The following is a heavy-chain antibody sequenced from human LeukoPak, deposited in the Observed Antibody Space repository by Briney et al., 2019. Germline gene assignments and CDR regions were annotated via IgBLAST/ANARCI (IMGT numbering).Heavy chain of an antibody. Sequence: SETLSLTCTVSGGSISSSSYYWGWIRQPPGKGLDWIGSIYYSGSTYYNPSLKSRVTISVDTSKNQFSLKLSSVTAADTAVYYCARDRETYYYDSSGHRAFDIWGQRTMVTVSS. D-gene: IGHD3-22*01. V-gene: IGHV4-39*07. CDR2: IYYSGST. J-gene: IGHJ3*02. CDR3: ARDRETYYYDSSGHRAFDI. CDR1: GGSISSSSYY.